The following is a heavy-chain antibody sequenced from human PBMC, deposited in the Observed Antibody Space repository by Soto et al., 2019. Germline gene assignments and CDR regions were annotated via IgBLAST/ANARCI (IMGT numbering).Heavy chain of an antibody. CDR2: INPSGGYT. CDR3: ARGGVFVGGTARYDH. J-gene: IGHJ4*02. D-gene: IGHD2-21*02. V-gene: IGHV1-46*01. CDR1: GYTFTSYY. Sequence: ASVKVSCKASGYTFTSYYMNWVRQAPGQGLEWLGIINPSGGYTTYAQRFLGRVTMTSDTSTSTVHMELGSLTSEDTAVYYCARGGVFVGGTARYDHGGQETLVTVPS.